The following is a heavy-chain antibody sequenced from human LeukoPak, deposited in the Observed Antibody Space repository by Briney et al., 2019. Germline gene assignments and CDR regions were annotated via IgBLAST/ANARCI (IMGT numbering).Heavy chain of an antibody. CDR1: GFTFSNHW. D-gene: IGHD6-19*01. Sequence: GGSLRLSCAASGFTFSNHWMHWVRQAPGKGLVWVSRISGDGSSTSYADSVEGRFTISRDNAKNTLYLQMNSLRAEDTAVYYCARRVRSTGWYIFDFWGQGTLVTVSS. J-gene: IGHJ4*02. CDR2: ISGDGSST. CDR3: ARRVRSTGWYIFDF. V-gene: IGHV3-74*01.